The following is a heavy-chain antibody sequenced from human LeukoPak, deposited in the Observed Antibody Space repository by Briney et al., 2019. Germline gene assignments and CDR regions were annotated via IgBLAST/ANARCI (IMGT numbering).Heavy chain of an antibody. J-gene: IGHJ4*02. CDR3: GTHAGRTGSDD. CDR2: ISGSGNDI. Sequence: GGSLRLSCATSGFIFSGYYMSWFRQAPGKGLEWVSYISGSGNDISYADSVKGRFTISRDNAKGSLYLQMNSLRAADTAVYYCGTHAGRTGSDDWGQGTLVTVSS. CDR1: GFIFSGYY. V-gene: IGHV3-11*01. D-gene: IGHD3/OR15-3a*01.